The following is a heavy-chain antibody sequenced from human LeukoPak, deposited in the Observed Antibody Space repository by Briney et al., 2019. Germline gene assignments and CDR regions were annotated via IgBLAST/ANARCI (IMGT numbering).Heavy chain of an antibody. V-gene: IGHV4-34*01. J-gene: IGHJ4*02. CDR3: ARDGEMATIENYFDY. CDR2: INHSGST. Sequence: SETLSLTCAVYGGSFSGYYWRWIRQPPGKGLEWIGEINHSGSTNYNPSLKSRVTISVDTSKNQFSLKLSSVTAADTAVYYCARDGEMATIENYFDYWGQGTLVTVSS. D-gene: IGHD5-24*01. CDR1: GGSFSGYY.